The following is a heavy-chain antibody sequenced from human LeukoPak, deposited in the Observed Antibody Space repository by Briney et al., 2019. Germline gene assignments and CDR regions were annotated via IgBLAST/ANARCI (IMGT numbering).Heavy chain of an antibody. J-gene: IGHJ4*02. CDR1: GCTFSSYG. CDR2: IWYDGSNK. D-gene: IGHD5-18*01. CDR3: AREWGTQGYSYGYIGY. Sequence: GGSLRLSCAESGCTFSSYGMHWVRQAPGKGLEWVAVIWYDGSNKYYADSVKGRFTISRDNSKNTLYLQMNSLRAEDTAVYYCAREWGTQGYSYGYIGYWGPGTLVIVSS. V-gene: IGHV3-33*01.